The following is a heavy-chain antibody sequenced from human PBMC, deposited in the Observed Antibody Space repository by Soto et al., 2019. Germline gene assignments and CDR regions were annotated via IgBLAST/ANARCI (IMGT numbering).Heavy chain of an antibody. CDR2: INPSGGYT. J-gene: IGHJ5*02. D-gene: IGHD4-17*01. V-gene: IGHV1-46*01. CDR3: ATAKTVTYFWYFDR. CDR1: GYTFSSYY. Sequence: GASVKVSCKASGYTFSSYYMNWVRQAPEQGLEWLGIINPSGGYTTYAQRFLGRVTMTSDTSTSTVHMELGSLRSEDTAVYYCATAKTVTYFWYFDRWGQGTMVTVSS.